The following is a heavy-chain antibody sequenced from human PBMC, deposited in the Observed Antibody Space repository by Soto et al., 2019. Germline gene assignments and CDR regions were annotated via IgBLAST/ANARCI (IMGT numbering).Heavy chain of an antibody. V-gene: IGHV4-59*08. CDR2: IYYTGTT. D-gene: IGHD3-22*01. CDR1: GGSISSYY. CDR3: ARLGGFYQSLDS. J-gene: IGHJ5*01. Sequence: SETLSLTCTVSGGSISSYYWSWIRQPPGKGLEWIGYIYYTGTTTYNPSIKSRVTISVDSSKNQFSLNLTSVSSADTAVYYCARLGGFYQSLDSWGQGTLVTVSS.